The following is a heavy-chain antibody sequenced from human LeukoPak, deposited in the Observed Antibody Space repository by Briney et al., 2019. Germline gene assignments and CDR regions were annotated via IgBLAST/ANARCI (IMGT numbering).Heavy chain of an antibody. CDR3: ARGGAAEYYYYYYMDV. D-gene: IGHD6-13*01. J-gene: IGHJ6*03. CDR1: GGSFSGYY. CDR2: INHSGST. V-gene: IGHV4-34*01. Sequence: SETLSLTCAVYGGSFSGYYWSWIRQPPGKGLEWIGEINHSGSTNYNPSLKSRVTISVDTSKNQFSLKLSSVTAADTAVYYCARGGAAEYYYYYYMDVWGKGTTVTVSS.